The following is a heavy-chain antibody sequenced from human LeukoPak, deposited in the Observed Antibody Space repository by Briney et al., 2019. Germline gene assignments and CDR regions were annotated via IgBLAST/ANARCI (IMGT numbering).Heavy chain of an antibody. CDR3: ARQLGVAGATHFDY. CDR2: IYLGDSDT. V-gene: IGHV5-51*01. D-gene: IGHD6-19*01. Sequence: GEFLKISCKGSGSSFTSYWIGCVRQMPGKGLEWVGIIYLGDSDTRYSPSFQGQVTISADKTISTAYLQWSSLKASDTAMYYCARQLGVAGATHFDYWGQGILVTVSS. CDR1: GSSFTSYW. J-gene: IGHJ4*02.